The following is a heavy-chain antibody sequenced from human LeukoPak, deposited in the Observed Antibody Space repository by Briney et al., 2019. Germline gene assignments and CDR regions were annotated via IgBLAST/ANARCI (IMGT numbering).Heavy chain of an antibody. CDR2: ISGSGGST. Sequence: PGGSLRLSCAASGFTFSSYAMSWVRQAPGKGLEWVSAISGSGGSTYYADSVKGRFTISRGNSKNTLYLQMNSLRAEDTAVYYCAKRKGEQQLPMGTYYYGMDVWGQGATVTVSS. V-gene: IGHV3-23*01. CDR1: GFTFSSYA. D-gene: IGHD6-13*01. J-gene: IGHJ6*02. CDR3: AKRKGEQQLPMGTYYYGMDV.